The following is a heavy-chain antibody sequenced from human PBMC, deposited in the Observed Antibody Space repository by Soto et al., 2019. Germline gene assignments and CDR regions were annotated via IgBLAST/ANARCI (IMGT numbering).Heavy chain of an antibody. Sequence: EVLLVESGGGLVQPGGSLRLSCAASGFTFSTYWMPWVRQAPGKGLEWVANIQQDGNEKTYVDSVKGRFTISRDNAKNSLSLQRNSMRAEDTAVYYCARLPTKLVWLGDLGPTDFFYGMDVWGQGTRVTVSS. CDR1: GFTFSTYW. V-gene: IGHV3-7*01. D-gene: IGHD3-10*01. CDR3: ARLPTKLVWLGDLGPTDFFYGMDV. J-gene: IGHJ6*02. CDR2: IQQDGNEK.